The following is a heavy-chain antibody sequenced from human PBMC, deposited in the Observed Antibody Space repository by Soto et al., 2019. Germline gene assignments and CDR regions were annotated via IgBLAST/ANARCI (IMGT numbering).Heavy chain of an antibody. V-gene: IGHV4-30-4*02. J-gene: IGHJ5*02. CDR2: IYYSGST. CDR3: ARVGGINWFDP. D-gene: IGHD1-20*01. CDR1: GGSISSGDYY. Sequence: SETLSLTCSVSGGSISSGDYYWNWIRQPPGKGLEWIGHIYYSGSTYYNPSLKSRVTISVDTSKNQFSLKLSSVTAADTAVYYCARVGGINWFDPWGQGTLVTVSS.